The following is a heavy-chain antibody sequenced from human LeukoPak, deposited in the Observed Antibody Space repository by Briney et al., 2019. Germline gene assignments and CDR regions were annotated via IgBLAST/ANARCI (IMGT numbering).Heavy chain of an antibody. Sequence: ASVKVSCKASGYTFTDYYIYWVRQAPGQGLEWMGWINPNNGGTKYGQKFQGRVTMTRDTSISTVYMELSSLRSDDTAVYYCAAPRYCSRGSCYPSFDYRGQGTLVTVSS. CDR1: GYTFTDYY. J-gene: IGHJ4*02. CDR3: AAPRYCSRGSCYPSFDY. D-gene: IGHD2-15*01. V-gene: IGHV1-2*02. CDR2: INPNNGGT.